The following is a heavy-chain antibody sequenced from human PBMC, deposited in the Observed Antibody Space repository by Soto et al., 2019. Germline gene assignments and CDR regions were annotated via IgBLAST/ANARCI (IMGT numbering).Heavy chain of an antibody. V-gene: IGHV1-24*01. CDR2: FDPEDGET. J-gene: IGHJ4*02. D-gene: IGHD3-9*01. Sequence: QVQLVQSGAEVKKPGASVKVSCKVSGYTLTELSMHWVRQAPGKGLEWMGGFDPEDGETIYAQKFQGRVTMTEATSTDTAYMELSSLRSEDTPVYYCAIRSPEGYPYDILTGYYTVDYWGQGTLVTVSS. CDR1: GYTLTELS. CDR3: AIRSPEGYPYDILTGYYTVDY.